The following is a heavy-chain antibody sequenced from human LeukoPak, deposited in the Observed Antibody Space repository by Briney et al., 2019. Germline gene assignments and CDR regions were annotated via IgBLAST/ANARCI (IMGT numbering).Heavy chain of an antibody. J-gene: IGHJ4*02. D-gene: IGHD6-13*01. CDR3: ARDRAAAQPKTTFDY. CDR1: GFTVSSNY. Sequence: GGSLRLSCAASGFTVSSNYMSWVRQAPGKGLEWVSVIYSGGSTYYADSVKGRFTISRDNSKNTLYLQMNSLRAEDTAVYYCARDRAAAQPKTTFDYWGRGTLVTVSS. V-gene: IGHV3-53*01. CDR2: IYSGGST.